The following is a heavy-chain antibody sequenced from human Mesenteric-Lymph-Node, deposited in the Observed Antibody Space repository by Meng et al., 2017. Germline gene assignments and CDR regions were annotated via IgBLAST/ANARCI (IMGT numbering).Heavy chain of an antibody. J-gene: IGHJ4*02. D-gene: IGHD3-9*01. CDR3: AKKTVGPGYQPYNY. V-gene: IGHV3-23*01. CDR2: ISGSGGST. CDR1: GFTFSSYA. Sequence: GGSLRLSCAASGFTFSSYAMRWVRQSPGKGLEWVSAISGSGGSTYYADSVKGRFTISRDISKNSLYLQMHSLRAEDTAVYYCAKKTVGPGYQPYNYWGQGTLVTVSS.